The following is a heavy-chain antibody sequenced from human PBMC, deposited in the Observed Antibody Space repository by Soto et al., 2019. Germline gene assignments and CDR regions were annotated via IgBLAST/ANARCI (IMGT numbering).Heavy chain of an antibody. Sequence: QVQLVQSGAEVKKPGSSVKVSCKASGGTFSSYAISWVRQAPGQGLEWMGGIIPIFGTANYAQKCQGRVTITADESTSTAYMELSSLRSEDTAVYYCARDFEAEVTASSPPDAFDIWGQGTMVTVSS. V-gene: IGHV1-69*01. J-gene: IGHJ3*02. D-gene: IGHD2-21*02. CDR2: IIPIFGTA. CDR3: ARDFEAEVTASSPPDAFDI. CDR1: GGTFSSYA.